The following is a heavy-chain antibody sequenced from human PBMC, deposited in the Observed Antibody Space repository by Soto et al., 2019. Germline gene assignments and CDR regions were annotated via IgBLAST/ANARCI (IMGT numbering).Heavy chain of an antibody. V-gene: IGHV4-4*02. CDR2: VYHTGDT. J-gene: IGHJ5*02. D-gene: IGHD2-21*02. Sequence: KPSETLSLTCGFSGGTVASSHWWSWVRQSPGRGLEWIGNVYHTGDTNFNPSLQSRVTFSVDKSNNQFSLRLTSVTAADTAVYFCAREIVTAGGNNYFDPWGPGTLVTVSS. CDR3: AREIVTAGGNNYFDP. CDR1: GGTVASSHW.